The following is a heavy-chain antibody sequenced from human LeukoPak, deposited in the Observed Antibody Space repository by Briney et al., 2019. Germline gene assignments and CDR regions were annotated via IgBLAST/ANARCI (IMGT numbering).Heavy chain of an antibody. J-gene: IGHJ4*02. CDR1: GGSISPYY. CDR3: ARGHASTWYPDF. CDR2: VYYSGST. V-gene: IGHV4-59*08. D-gene: IGHD6-13*01. Sequence: PSETLSLTCTVSGGSISPYYWSWIRQPPGKGLEWIGYVYYSGSTRYNPSLNSRVTISVDTSKNQFSLNLSSVTAADTAVYYCARGHASTWYPDFWGQGTLVTVSS.